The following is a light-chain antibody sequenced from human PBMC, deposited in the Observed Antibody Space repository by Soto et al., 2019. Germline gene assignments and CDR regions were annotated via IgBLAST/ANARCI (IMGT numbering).Light chain of an antibody. CDR2: EVS. Sequence: QSALTQPASVSGSPGQSITISCTGTSIGVGAYNCVSWYQQHPGKAPKLMIFEVSDRPSGVSNRFSGSKSGNTASLTISGLQAEDEADYYCSSYTSSNTLVFGGGTKLTVL. V-gene: IGLV2-14*01. CDR1: SIGVGAYNC. CDR3: SSYTSSNTLV. J-gene: IGLJ2*01.